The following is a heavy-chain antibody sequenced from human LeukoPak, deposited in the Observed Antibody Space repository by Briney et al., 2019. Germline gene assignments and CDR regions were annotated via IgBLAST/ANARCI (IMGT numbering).Heavy chain of an antibody. CDR2: ISSSGNTI. V-gene: IGHV3-48*03. CDR1: GFTFRSYE. J-gene: IGHJ4*02. CDR3: ARARWNHDY. Sequence: GGSLRLSCAASGFTFRSYEMNGVRQAPGKGLEWVSHISSSGNTIYYADSVKGRFTISRDNVKNSLYLQMNSLRAEDTAVYYCARARWNHDYWGQGTLVTVSS. D-gene: IGHD1-14*01.